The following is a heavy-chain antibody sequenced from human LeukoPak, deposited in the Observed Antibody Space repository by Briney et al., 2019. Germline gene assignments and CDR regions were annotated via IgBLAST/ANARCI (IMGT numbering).Heavy chain of an antibody. CDR2: IIPIFGTA. Sequence: SVKVSCKASGGTFSSYAISWVRQAPGQGLEWMGGIIPIFGTANYAQKFQGRVTITADESTSTAYMELSSLRSEDTAVYYCARTLYIASAPGGFDYWGQGTLVTVSS. CDR3: ARTLYIASAPGGFDY. V-gene: IGHV1-69*01. J-gene: IGHJ4*02. D-gene: IGHD3-16*01. CDR1: GGTFSSYA.